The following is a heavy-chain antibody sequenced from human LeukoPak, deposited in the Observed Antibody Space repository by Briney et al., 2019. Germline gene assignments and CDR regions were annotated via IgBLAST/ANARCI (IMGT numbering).Heavy chain of an antibody. CDR1: GYTFTSYA. CDR3: ARPMYDFWSGYSEFDY. J-gene: IGHJ4*02. V-gene: IGHV7-4-1*02. Sequence: ASVKVSCKASGYTFTSYAMNWVRQAPGQGLEWMGWINTNIGNPTYAQGFTGRFVFSLDTSVSTAYLQISSLKAEDTAVYYCARPMYDFWSGYSEFDYWGQGTLVTVSS. CDR2: INTNIGNP. D-gene: IGHD3-3*01.